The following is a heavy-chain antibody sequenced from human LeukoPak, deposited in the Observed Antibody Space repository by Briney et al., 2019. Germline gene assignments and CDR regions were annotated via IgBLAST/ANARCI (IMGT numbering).Heavy chain of an antibody. V-gene: IGHV3-30*03. J-gene: IGHJ6*03. D-gene: IGHD2-2*02. CDR2: ISYDGSNK. CDR3: ASRLGYCSSTSCYNRHYYYYMDV. Sequence: GGSLRLSCAASGFTFSSYGMHWVRQAPGKGLEWVAIISYDGSNKDYADSVKGRFTISRDNSKNTLYVQMNSLRPEDTAVYYCASRLGYCSSTSCYNRHYYYYMDVWGKGTTVTVSS. CDR1: GFTFSSYG.